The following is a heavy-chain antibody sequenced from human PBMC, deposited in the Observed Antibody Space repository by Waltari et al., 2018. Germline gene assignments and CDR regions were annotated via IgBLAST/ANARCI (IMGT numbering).Heavy chain of an antibody. D-gene: IGHD2-15*01. CDR1: GFTFDDYA. CDR3: ARLNVVVVAGRWAFDI. CDR2: ISWNSGSR. J-gene: IGHJ3*02. V-gene: IGHV3-9*01. Sequence: EVQLVESGGGLVQPGRSLRLSCAASGFTFDDYAMHWVRQAPGKGLVWVACISWNSGSRGYADSVKGRFTISRDNAKNSLYLQMNSLRAEDTALYYCARLNVVVVAGRWAFDIWGQGTMVTVSS.